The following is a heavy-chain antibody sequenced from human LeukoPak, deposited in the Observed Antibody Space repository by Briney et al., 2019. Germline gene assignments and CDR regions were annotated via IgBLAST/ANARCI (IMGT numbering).Heavy chain of an antibody. CDR1: GYTLSQYA. D-gene: IGHD6-6*01. V-gene: IGHV1-3*04. J-gene: IGHJ5*02. Sequence: GALVKVSCKASGYTLSQYAMHWVRQAPGQRPEWMGWINSGNSNTKYDQKFQGRVTITRDTSISTASMELSRLRSDDTAVYYCARDPTFFITTRPGRWFDPWGQGTLVTVSS. CDR2: INSGNSNT. CDR3: ARDPTFFITTRPGRWFDP.